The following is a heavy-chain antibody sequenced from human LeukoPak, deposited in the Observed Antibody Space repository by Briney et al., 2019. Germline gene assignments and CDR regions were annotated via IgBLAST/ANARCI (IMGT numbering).Heavy chain of an antibody. CDR3: ARAWGTTVTSFDY. CDR1: GYTFTSYG. D-gene: IGHD4-17*01. J-gene: IGHJ4*02. Sequence: GASVKVSCKASGYTFTSYGMHWVRQAPGQRLEWMGWINAGNGNTKHSQKFQGRVTITRDTSASTAYMELSSLRSEDTAVYYYARAWGTTVTSFDYWGQGTLVTVSS. CDR2: INAGNGNT. V-gene: IGHV1-3*01.